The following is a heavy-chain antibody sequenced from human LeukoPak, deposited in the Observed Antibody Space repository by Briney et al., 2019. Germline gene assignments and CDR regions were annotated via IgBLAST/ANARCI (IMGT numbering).Heavy chain of an antibody. Sequence: ASVKVSCKASGYTFTSYGISWVRQAPRQGLEWMGWISAYNGNTNYAQKLQGRVTMTTDTSTSTAYMELRSLRSDDTAVYYCARDLFAFYDSSGYHAVGFDPWGQGTLVTVSS. J-gene: IGHJ5*02. V-gene: IGHV1-18*01. CDR3: ARDLFAFYDSSGYHAVGFDP. D-gene: IGHD3-22*01. CDR2: ISAYNGNT. CDR1: GYTFTSYG.